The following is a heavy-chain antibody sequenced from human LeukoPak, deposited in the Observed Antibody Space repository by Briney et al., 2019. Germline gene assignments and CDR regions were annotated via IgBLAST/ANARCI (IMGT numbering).Heavy chain of an antibody. CDR2: ISYDGNNT. CDR1: EFTFNSYG. D-gene: IGHD1-26*01. J-gene: IGHJ4*02. CDR3: AKPNMGYWAIDS. Sequence: PGRSLRLSCEGSEFTFNSYGMHWVRQAPGKGLEWVAVISYDGNNTYYADSVKGRFTISRDNSKNTLYLQMNSVRAEDTAVYYCAKPNMGYWAIDSWGQGILVTVSS. V-gene: IGHV3-30*18.